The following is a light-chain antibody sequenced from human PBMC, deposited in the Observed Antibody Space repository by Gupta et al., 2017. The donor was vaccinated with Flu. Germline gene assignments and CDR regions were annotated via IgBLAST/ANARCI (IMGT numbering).Light chain of an antibody. J-gene: IGLJ3*02. CDR2: SNT. V-gene: IGLV1-40*01. CDR3: QSFDNSLNGWV. CDR1: SSNIGAHYN. Sequence: QSVLTPPSSVSGAPGHRVPISCTGRSSNIGAHYNIHWYQQLPGAVPKLLIYSNTNRHSGVPDRFSASKSGTSASLASAGLQAEDEADYYCQSFDNSLNGWVFGGGTKLTVL.